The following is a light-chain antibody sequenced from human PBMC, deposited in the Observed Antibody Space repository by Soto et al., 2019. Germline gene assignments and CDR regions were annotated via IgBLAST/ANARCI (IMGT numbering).Light chain of an antibody. J-gene: IGKJ1*01. Sequence: DIQFTQSPSFLSASVGYRVAITCRASQGISSFLAWYQQKPGESPKLLIYKASTLKSGFPSRFSGSGSGTEFTLTIRSLQPDDFATYYCQHYNSYLEAFGKGNTGDIK. CDR1: QGISSF. V-gene: IGKV1-5*03. CDR2: KAS. CDR3: QHYNSYLEA.